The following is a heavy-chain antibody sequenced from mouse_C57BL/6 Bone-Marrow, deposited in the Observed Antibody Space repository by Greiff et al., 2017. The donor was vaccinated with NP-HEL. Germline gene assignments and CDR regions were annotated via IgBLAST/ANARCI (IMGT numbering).Heavy chain of an antibody. D-gene: IGHD2-4*01. Sequence: VQLQQSGAELVRPGASVKLSCTASGFNIKDDYMHWVKQRPEQGLEWIGWIDPENGDTEYASKFQGKATITADTSSNTAYLQLSSLTSEDTAVYYCATGLRRGACFAYWGQGTLVTVSA. CDR1: GFNIKDDY. V-gene: IGHV14-4*01. CDR3: ATGLRRGACFAY. CDR2: IDPENGDT. J-gene: IGHJ3*01.